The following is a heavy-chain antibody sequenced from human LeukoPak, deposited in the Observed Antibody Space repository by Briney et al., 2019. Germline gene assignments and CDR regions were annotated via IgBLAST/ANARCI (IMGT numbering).Heavy chain of an antibody. CDR2: IYLSGST. V-gene: IGHV4-39*01. CDR1: GGSISSSSYY. Sequence: SETLSLTCTVSGGSISSSSYYWGWIRQPPGKGLEWIGSIYLSGSTYYNPSLRSRVTISVDTSKNQFSLKLSSVTAADTAVYYCARHEYYYDSSGYIDYWGQGTLVTVSS. CDR3: ARHEYYYDSSGYIDY. J-gene: IGHJ4*02. D-gene: IGHD3-22*01.